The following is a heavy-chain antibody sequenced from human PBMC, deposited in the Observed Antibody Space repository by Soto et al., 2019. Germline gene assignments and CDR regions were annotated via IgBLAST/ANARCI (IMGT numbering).Heavy chain of an antibody. V-gene: IGHV3-30-3*01. CDR2: ISYDGSNK. J-gene: IGHJ4*02. D-gene: IGHD3-22*01. CDR3: ARDLSWGYYDSSGYPSDY. Sequence: QVQLVESGGGVVQPGRSLRLSCAASGFTFSSYAMHWVRQAPGKGLEWVAVISYDGSNKYYADSVKGRFTISRDNSKNTLYLQMNSLRAEDTAVYYCARDLSWGYYDSSGYPSDYWGQGTLVTVSS. CDR1: GFTFSSYA.